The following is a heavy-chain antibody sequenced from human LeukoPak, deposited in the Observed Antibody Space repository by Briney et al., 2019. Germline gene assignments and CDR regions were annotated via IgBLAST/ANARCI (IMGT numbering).Heavy chain of an antibody. Sequence: GALRLSCAASGFTFSSYWMHWVRQAPGKGLVWVSRINSDGSSTSYADSVKGRFTISRDNAKNTLYLQMNSLRAEDTAVYYCAKNPYYDSSGYYRHWGQGTLVTVSS. D-gene: IGHD3-22*01. CDR3: AKNPYYDSSGYYRH. V-gene: IGHV3-74*01. CDR1: GFTFSSYW. J-gene: IGHJ4*02. CDR2: INSDGSST.